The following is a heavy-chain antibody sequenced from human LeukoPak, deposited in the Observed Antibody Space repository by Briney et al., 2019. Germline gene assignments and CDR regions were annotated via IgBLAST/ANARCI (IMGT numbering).Heavy chain of an antibody. CDR2: IYPGDSDT. CDR1: GYNFTSFW. Sequence: GGSLKISCKGSGYNFTSFWIAWVRQLPGKGLEWMGIIYPGDSDTRYSPSFEGQVTFSADKSISTAYLQWSSLKASDTAMYYCARGRYSGTYLSYFDYWAQGTLVTVSS. CDR3: ARGRYSGTYLSYFDY. D-gene: IGHD1-26*01. J-gene: IGHJ4*02. V-gene: IGHV5-51*01.